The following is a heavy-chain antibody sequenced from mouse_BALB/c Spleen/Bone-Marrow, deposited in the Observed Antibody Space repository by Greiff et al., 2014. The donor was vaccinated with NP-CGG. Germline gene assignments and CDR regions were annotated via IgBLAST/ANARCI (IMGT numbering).Heavy chain of an antibody. Sequence: EVKLQESGPGLVKPSQTVSLTCTVTGISITTGNYRWSWIRQFPGNKLEWIGYIYYSGTITYNPSLTSRTTITRDTSKNQFFLEMNSLTAEDTATYYCARGAMITTGYFDYWGQGTTLTVFS. D-gene: IGHD2-4*01. CDR1: GISITTGNYR. CDR3: ARGAMITTGYFDY. J-gene: IGHJ2*01. CDR2: IYYSGTI. V-gene: IGHV3-5*02.